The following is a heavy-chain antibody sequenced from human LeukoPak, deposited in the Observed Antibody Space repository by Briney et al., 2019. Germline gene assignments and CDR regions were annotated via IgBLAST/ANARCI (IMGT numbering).Heavy chain of an antibody. D-gene: IGHD1-1*01. CDR2: IRTDNGYT. CDR1: GYTFTNYA. CDR3: ARDPRGPNWNEPYYFDY. V-gene: IGHV1-18*01. Sequence: ASVKVSCKASGYTFTNYAISWVRQAPGQGLEWMGWIRTDNGYTKYAQKLQGRVTMTTDTPTSTAYMELRSLRSDDTAVYYCARDPRGPNWNEPYYFDYWGQGTLVTVSS. J-gene: IGHJ4*02.